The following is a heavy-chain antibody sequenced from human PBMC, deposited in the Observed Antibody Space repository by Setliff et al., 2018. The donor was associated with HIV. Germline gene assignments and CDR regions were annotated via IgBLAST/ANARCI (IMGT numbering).Heavy chain of an antibody. J-gene: IGHJ4*02. CDR1: GFTFSSYA. Sequence: PSETLRLSCAASGFTFSSYAMSWVRQAPGKGLEWVSAISGSGGSTYYADSVRGRFTISRDNSKNTLYLQMNSLRAEDTAVYYCAKDPTTGAVAVYYFDYWGQGTLVTVS. V-gene: IGHV3-23*01. CDR2: ISGSGGST. D-gene: IGHD6-19*01. CDR3: AKDPTTGAVAVYYFDY.